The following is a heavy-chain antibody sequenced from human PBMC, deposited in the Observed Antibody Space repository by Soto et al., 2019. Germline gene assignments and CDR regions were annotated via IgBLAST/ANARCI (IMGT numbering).Heavy chain of an antibody. CDR1: GYTFTSYA. Sequence: ASVKVSCKASGYTFTSYAMHWVRQAPGQRLEWMGWINAGNGNTKYSQKFQGRVTIIRDTSASTAYMELSSLRSEDTAVYYCARSASGSYSHFDYWGQGTLVTVS. D-gene: IGHD1-26*01. J-gene: IGHJ4*02. CDR3: ARSASGSYSHFDY. V-gene: IGHV1-3*01. CDR2: INAGNGNT.